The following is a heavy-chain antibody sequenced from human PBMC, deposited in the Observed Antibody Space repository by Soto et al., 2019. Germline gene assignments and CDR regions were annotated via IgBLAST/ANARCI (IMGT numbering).Heavy chain of an antibody. D-gene: IGHD4-17*01. CDR2: ISSGGSTM. Sequence: VGSLRLSCAASGFTFSSYEMNWVRQAPGKGLEWVSYISSGGSTMYYADSVEGRFTISRDNAKNSLYLQMNSLGAEDTAVYYCARGPTVVRGDWGQGALVTVSS. CDR1: GFTFSSYE. CDR3: ARGPTVVRGD. V-gene: IGHV3-48*03. J-gene: IGHJ4*02.